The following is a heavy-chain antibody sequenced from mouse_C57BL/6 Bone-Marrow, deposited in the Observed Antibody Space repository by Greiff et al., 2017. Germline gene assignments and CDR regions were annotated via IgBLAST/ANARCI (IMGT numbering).Heavy chain of an antibody. CDR3: ARVPFYYYAMDY. V-gene: IGHV5-4*01. CDR1: GFTFSSYA. Sequence: EVQGVESGGGLVKPGGSLKLSCAASGFTFSSYAMSWVRQTPEKRLEWVATISDGGSYTYYPDNVKGRFTISRDNAKNNLYLQMSHLKSEDTAMYYCARVPFYYYAMDYWGQGTSVTVSS. J-gene: IGHJ4*01. CDR2: ISDGGSYT.